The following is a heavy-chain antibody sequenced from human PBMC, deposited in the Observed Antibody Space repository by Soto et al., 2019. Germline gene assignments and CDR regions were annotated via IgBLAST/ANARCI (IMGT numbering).Heavy chain of an antibody. CDR3: ARETTGYSSSWFLNNWFDP. D-gene: IGHD6-13*01. Sequence: SETLSLTCDVSGDTISTGGYTWAWIRQPPGKALDWIGCIYYSGNTYYNPSLKRRFSISVDTSKNHFFLKLSSVTAADTAVYYCARETTGYSSSWFLNNWFDPWGQGTLVTVSS. J-gene: IGHJ5*02. CDR2: IYYSGNT. V-gene: IGHV4-30-2*05. CDR1: GDTISTGGYT.